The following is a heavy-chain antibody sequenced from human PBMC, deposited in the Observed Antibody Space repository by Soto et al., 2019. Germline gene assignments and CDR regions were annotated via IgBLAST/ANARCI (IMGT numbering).Heavy chain of an antibody. Sequence: ASVKVSCKASGYTFTGYYMHWVRQAPGQGLEWMGWINPNSGGTNYAQKFQGWVTMTRDTSISTAYMEVTSLTSDDAAVYYCARDRRALAPFDGLAAWGQGTSVTVSS. CDR2: INPNSGGT. J-gene: IGHJ5*01. CDR3: ARDRRALAPFDGLAA. V-gene: IGHV1-2*04. CDR1: GYTFTGYY. D-gene: IGHD3-9*01.